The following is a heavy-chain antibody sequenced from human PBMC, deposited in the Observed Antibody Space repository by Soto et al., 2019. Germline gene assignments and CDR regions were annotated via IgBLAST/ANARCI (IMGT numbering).Heavy chain of an antibody. D-gene: IGHD1-26*01. CDR1: GGSFSGYY. Sequence: SETLSLTCAVYGGSFSGYYWSWIRQPPGKGLEWIGEVNHSGSTNYNPSLKSRVTISVDTSKNQFSLKLSSVTAADTAVYYCARPEDLASATTGWTYWGQGTLVTVSS. J-gene: IGHJ4*02. CDR2: VNHSGST. CDR3: ARPEDLASATTGWTY. V-gene: IGHV4-34*01.